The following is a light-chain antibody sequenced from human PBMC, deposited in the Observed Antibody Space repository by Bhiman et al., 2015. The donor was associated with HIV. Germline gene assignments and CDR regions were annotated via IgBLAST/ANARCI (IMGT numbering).Light chain of an antibody. J-gene: IGLJ1*01. Sequence: SVLTQPPSVSGAPGQKVTISCTGSGSDIGTDFDVHWYQYLPGEVPRLLIYETINRPPGVPARFSGSRSGTSASLAITGLQAEDEADYYCQSYDSGLGLYLFGGGTSVTVL. V-gene: IGLV1-40*01. CDR2: ETI. CDR3: QSYDSGLGLYL. CDR1: GSDIGTDFD.